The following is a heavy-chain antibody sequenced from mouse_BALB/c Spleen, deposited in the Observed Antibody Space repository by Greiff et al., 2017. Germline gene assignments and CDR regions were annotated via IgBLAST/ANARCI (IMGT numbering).Heavy chain of an antibody. CDR1: GYTFTDYA. CDR3: ARYYYGNLYAMDY. J-gene: IGHJ4*01. CDR2: ISTYYGDA. Sequence: VQLQQSGAELVRPGVSVKISCKGSGYTFTDYAMHWVKQSHAKSLEWIGVISTYYGDASYNQKFKGKATMTVDKSSSTAYMELARLTSEDSAIYYCARYYYGNLYAMDYWGQGTSVTVSS. D-gene: IGHD2-1*01. V-gene: IGHV1S137*01.